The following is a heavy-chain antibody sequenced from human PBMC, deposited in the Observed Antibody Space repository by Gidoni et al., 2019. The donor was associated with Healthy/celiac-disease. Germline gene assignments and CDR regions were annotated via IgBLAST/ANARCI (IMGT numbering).Heavy chain of an antibody. Sequence: EVQLVESGGGLIQPGGSLRLSCAASGFTVSSNYMSWVRQAPGKGLEWVSVIYRGDTTYHADSVKGRFTISRDNFKNTLYLQMNSLRAEDTAVYYCARVPDTYYYYYMDVWGKGTTVTVSS. CDR3: ARVPDTYYYYYMDV. CDR1: GFTVSSNY. V-gene: IGHV3-53*01. J-gene: IGHJ6*03. CDR2: IYRGDTT.